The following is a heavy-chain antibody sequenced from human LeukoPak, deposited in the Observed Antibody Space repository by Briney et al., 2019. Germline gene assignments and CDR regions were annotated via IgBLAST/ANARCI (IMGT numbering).Heavy chain of an antibody. V-gene: IGHV1-8*01. J-gene: IGHJ4*02. CDR2: MNPNSGNT. Sequence: AASVKLSCKASGYTFTSYDINWVRQAPGQGLEWMGWMNPNSGNTGYAQKFQGRVTMTRNTSISTAYMELGSLRSEDTAVYYCARGPTWNYVVPLDYWGQGALVTVSS. D-gene: IGHD1-7*01. CDR3: ARGPTWNYVVPLDY. CDR1: GYTFTSYD.